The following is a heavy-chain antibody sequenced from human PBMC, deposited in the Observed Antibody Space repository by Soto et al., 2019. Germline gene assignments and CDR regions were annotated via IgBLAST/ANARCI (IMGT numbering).Heavy chain of an antibody. J-gene: IGHJ4*02. V-gene: IGHV1-3*01. Sequence: QVQLVQSGPALKRPGASVRISWRTAGYSLENYAIHWLRQAPGKNLEGMGWRNEGSGKTRYSHKFQGRMTIARDTSESTSYLDLRSLTSEDTAVYFCARDARTISGAVTLDYWGPGTLVTVSS. CDR3: ARDARTISGAVTLDY. CDR1: GYSLENYA. CDR2: RNEGSGKT. D-gene: IGHD3-3*02.